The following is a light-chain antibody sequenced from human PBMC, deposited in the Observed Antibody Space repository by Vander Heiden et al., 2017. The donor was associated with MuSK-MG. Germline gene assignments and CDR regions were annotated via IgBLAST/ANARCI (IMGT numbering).Light chain of an antibody. J-gene: IGKJ4*01. CDR1: QSVTSN. Sequence: EIVMTQSPATLSVSPGERATLSCRASQSVTSNLAWYQQKPGQAPRLLIYGASTRATGIPGRFSGRGSGTEFTLTISSLQSEDFALYYCQQYNNWHTFGGGSKVEIK. CDR3: QQYNNWHT. CDR2: GAS. V-gene: IGKV3-15*01.